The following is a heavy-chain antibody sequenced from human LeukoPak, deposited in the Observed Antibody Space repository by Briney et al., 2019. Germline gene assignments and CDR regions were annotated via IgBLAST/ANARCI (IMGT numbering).Heavy chain of an antibody. Sequence: SETLSLTCAVYGGSFSGYYWSWIRQPPGKGLEWIGKINHSGSTNYNPSLKSRVTISVDTSKNQFSLKLSSVTAADTAVYYCARGGGSSAEGFGYWGQGTLVTVSS. CDR3: ARGGGSSAEGFGY. V-gene: IGHV4-34*01. CDR1: GGSFSGYY. CDR2: INHSGST. D-gene: IGHD6-6*01. J-gene: IGHJ4*02.